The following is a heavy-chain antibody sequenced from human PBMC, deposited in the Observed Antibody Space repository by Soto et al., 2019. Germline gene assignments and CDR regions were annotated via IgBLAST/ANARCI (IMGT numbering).Heavy chain of an antibody. CDR2: IYWDDDK. Sequence: QITLKESGPPLVKPTQTLTLTCTFSAFSLSTSGVGVGWIRQPPGKALEWLTFIYWDDDKRYSPSLKSRLTITKVTSKNQVVLTMTNMDPVDTATYYCARLVAAGITYYFDSWGQGTLVTVSS. V-gene: IGHV2-5*02. CDR3: ARLVAAGITYYFDS. D-gene: IGHD2-21*01. J-gene: IGHJ4*02. CDR1: AFSLSTSGVG.